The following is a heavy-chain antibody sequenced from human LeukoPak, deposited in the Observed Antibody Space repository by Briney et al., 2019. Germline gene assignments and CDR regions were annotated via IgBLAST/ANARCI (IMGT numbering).Heavy chain of an antibody. CDR3: ARPPLEAAAGSYFDY. D-gene: IGHD6-13*01. V-gene: IGHV4-34*01. CDR1: GGSLSGYY. J-gene: IGHJ4*02. CDR2: IYYSGST. Sequence: SETLSLTCAVYGGSLSGYYWSWIRQPPGKGLEWIGSIYYSGSTYYNPSLKSRVTISVDTSKNQFSLKLSSVTAADTAVYYCARPPLEAAAGSYFDYWGQGTLVTVSS.